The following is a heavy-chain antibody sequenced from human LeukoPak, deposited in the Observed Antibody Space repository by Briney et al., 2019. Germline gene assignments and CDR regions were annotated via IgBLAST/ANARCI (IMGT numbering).Heavy chain of an antibody. CDR2: IYHSGST. V-gene: IGHV4-4*02. D-gene: IGHD6-6*01. CDR3: ARIPSSRGSSSSFDY. J-gene: IGHJ4*02. Sequence: PSETLSLTCAVSGGSISSSNWWSWVRQPPGKGLEWIGEIYHSGSTNYNPSLKSRVTISVDKSKNQFSLKLSSVTAADTAVYYCARIPSSRGSSSSFDYWGQGTLVTVSS. CDR1: GGSISSSNW.